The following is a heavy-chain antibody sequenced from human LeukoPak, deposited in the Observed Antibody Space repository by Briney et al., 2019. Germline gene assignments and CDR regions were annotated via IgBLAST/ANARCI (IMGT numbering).Heavy chain of an antibody. V-gene: IGHV3-30*18. D-gene: IGHD4-17*01. Sequence: GGSLRLSCAASGFTFSSYSMHWVRQPPRKGLEWVAVISYDGSDKYYADSVKGRFTISRDNSKNTLYLQMNSLRAEDTAVYYCAKDATTVTTGYYFDYWGQGTLVTVSS. CDR2: ISYDGSDK. J-gene: IGHJ4*02. CDR1: GFTFSSYS. CDR3: AKDATTVTTGYYFDY.